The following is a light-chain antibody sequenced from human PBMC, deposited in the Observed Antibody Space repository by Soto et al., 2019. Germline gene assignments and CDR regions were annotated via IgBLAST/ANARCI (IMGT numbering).Light chain of an antibody. CDR3: QAWDSSTDVV. CDR1: KLGDKY. V-gene: IGLV3-1*01. Sequence: SYELTQPPSVSVSPGQTASITCSGEKLGDKYTCWYQQKPGQSPVLVIYQHSQRPSGIPERFSGSTSGNTATLTISGTQAMDEADYYCQAWDSSTDVVFGGGTKLTVL. CDR2: QHS. J-gene: IGLJ2*01.